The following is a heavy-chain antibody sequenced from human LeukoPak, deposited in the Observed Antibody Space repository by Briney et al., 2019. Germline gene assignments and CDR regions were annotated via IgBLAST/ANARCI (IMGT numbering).Heavy chain of an antibody. CDR3: ARGSQYYDFWSGYHPNWFDP. CDR2: IDHSGST. D-gene: IGHD3-3*01. CDR1: GGSFSGYY. Sequence: SETLSLTCAVYGGSFSGYYWSWIRQPPGKGLEWIGEIDHSGSTNYNPSLKSRVTISVHTSKNQFSLKLSSVTAADTAVYYCARGSQYYDFWSGYHPNWFDPWGQGTLVTVCS. V-gene: IGHV4-34*01. J-gene: IGHJ5*02.